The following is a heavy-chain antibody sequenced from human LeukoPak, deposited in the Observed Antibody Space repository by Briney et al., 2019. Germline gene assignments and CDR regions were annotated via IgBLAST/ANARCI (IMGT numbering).Heavy chain of an antibody. CDR2: LAVGSGNT. CDR1: GFSFSSSS. D-gene: IGHD2-15*01. V-gene: IGHV1-58*02. J-gene: IGHJ6*02. CDR3: ARDGSGGSHGMDV. Sequence: GASVKVSCKASGFSFSSSSMQWVRQARGQRLEWIGWLAVGSGNTNYAQKFQGRVIITRDMSTSTAYMELRSLRSDDTAVYYCARDGSGGSHGMDVWGQGTTVTVSS.